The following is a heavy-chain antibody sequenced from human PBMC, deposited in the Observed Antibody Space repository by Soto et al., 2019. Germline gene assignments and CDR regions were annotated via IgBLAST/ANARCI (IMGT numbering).Heavy chain of an antibody. V-gene: IGHV3-30*03. CDR3: ARESIREETPFDY. Sequence: GGSLRLSCAASGFTFSSYGMHWVRQAPGKGLEWVAVISYDGSNKYYADSVKGRFTISRDNSKNTLYLQMNSLRAEDTAVYYWARESIREETPFDYPDQTTLVTVSS. D-gene: IGHD6-6*01. CDR1: GFTFSSYG. CDR2: ISYDGSNK. J-gene: IGHJ4*02.